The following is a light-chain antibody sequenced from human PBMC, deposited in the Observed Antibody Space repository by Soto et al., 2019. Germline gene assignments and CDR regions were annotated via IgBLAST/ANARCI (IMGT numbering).Light chain of an antibody. J-gene: IGLJ2*01. CDR1: SSDVGGYNS. Sequence: QSALTQPASVSGSPGQSITISCTGTSSDVGGYNSVSWYQQHPGKAPKLMIYDVSNRPSGVSNRFSGSKSGNTASLTISGLHAEDEADYYCSSYTSSSTVVFVGGTKLTVL. CDR3: SSYTSSSTVV. V-gene: IGLV2-14*01. CDR2: DVS.